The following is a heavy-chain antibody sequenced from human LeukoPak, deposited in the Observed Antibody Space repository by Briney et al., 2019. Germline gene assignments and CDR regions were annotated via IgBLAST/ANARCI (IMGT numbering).Heavy chain of an antibody. V-gene: IGHV3-30-3*01. Sequence: PGGSLRLSCAASGFTFSSYAMHWVRQAPGKGLEWVAVISYDGSNKYYADSVKGRFTISRDNSKNTLYLQMNSLRAEDTAVYYCARVGWENWYYFDYWGQGTLVTVFS. J-gene: IGHJ4*02. CDR3: ARVGWENWYYFDY. CDR1: GFTFSSYA. D-gene: IGHD1-1*01. CDR2: ISYDGSNK.